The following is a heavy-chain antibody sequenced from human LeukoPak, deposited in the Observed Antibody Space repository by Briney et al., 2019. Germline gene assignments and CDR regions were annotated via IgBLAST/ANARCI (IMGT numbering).Heavy chain of an antibody. D-gene: IGHD2-2*02. CDR1: GFTFSSYA. CDR3: VAETVVVVPAAIY. J-gene: IGHJ4*02. V-gene: IGHV3-23*01. Sequence: PGGSLRLSCAASGFTFSSYAMSWVRQAPGKGLEWVSAISGSGGSTYYADSVKGRFTISRDNSKNTLYLQMNSLRADDTAVYYCVAETVVVVPAAIYWGQGTLVTVSS. CDR2: ISGSGGST.